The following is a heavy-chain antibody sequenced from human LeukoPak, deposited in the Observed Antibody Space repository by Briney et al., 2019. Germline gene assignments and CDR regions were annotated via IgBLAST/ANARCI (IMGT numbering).Heavy chain of an antibody. CDR3: ARDHLAYCGGDCYSHAFDI. Sequence: SETLSLTCTVSGGSISSYYWSWIRQPAGKGLEWIGRIYTSGSTNYNPSLKSRVTMSVDTSKNQFSLKLSSVTAADTAVYYCARDHLAYCGGDCYSHAFDIWGQGTMVTVSS. V-gene: IGHV4-4*07. CDR1: GGSISSYY. D-gene: IGHD2-21*02. J-gene: IGHJ3*02. CDR2: IYTSGST.